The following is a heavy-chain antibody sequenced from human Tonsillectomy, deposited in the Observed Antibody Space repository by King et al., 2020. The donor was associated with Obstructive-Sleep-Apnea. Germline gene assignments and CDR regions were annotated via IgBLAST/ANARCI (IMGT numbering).Heavy chain of an antibody. CDR1: GFTFSSYA. CDR3: EKRERLGELSLYSCDS. V-gene: IGHV3-23*04. Sequence: VQLVESGGGLVQPGGSLRLSCAASGFTFSSYAMSWVRQAPGKGLEGVSTISGSGGSTNYADSVKGRFTISRDNSKNTLYLQMNSLRVEDTAVYYCEKRERLGELSLYSCDSWGQGALVTVSS. J-gene: IGHJ4*02. CDR2: ISGSGGST. D-gene: IGHD3-16*02.